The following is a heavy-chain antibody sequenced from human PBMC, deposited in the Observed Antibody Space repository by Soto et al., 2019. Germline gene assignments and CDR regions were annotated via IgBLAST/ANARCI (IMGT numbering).Heavy chain of an antibody. D-gene: IGHD3-22*01. V-gene: IGHV3-23*01. CDR1: GFTFSSYA. J-gene: IGHJ4*02. Sequence: GGSLRLSCAASGFTFSSYAMSWVRQAPGKGLEWVSAISGSGGSTYYADSVKGRFTISRVNSKNTLYLQMNSLRAEDMAVYYCAKVRYYYDSSGYYSHYSTFDYWGQGTLVIVSS. CDR3: AKVRYYYDSSGYYSHYSTFDY. CDR2: ISGSGGST.